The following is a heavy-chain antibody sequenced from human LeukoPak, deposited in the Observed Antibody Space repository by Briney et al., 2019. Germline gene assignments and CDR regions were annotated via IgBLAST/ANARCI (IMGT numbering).Heavy chain of an antibody. CDR3: AREGTTTSFDY. D-gene: IGHD1-26*01. CDR1: GFSVSSNY. V-gene: IGHV3-53*01. CDR2: IYSGVST. J-gene: IGHJ4*02. Sequence: GGSLRLSCAASGFSVSSNYMNWVRQAPGKGLEWVSVIYSGVSTYYADSVRGRFTISRDNSKNTLYLQMNSPRAEDTAVYYCAREGTTTSFDYWGQGTLVTVSS.